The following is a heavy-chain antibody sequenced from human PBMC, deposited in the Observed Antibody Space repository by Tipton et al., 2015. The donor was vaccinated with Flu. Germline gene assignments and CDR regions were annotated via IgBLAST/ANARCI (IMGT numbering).Heavy chain of an antibody. Sequence: LSCTVSGGSISSYYWSWIRQPPGKGLEWIGYIYYSGSTNYNPSLKSRVTISVDTSKNQFSLKLSSVTAADTAVYYCARGRGIAAAGPCDYWGQGTPVTVSS. CDR3: ARGRGIAAAGPCDY. J-gene: IGHJ4*02. D-gene: IGHD6-13*01. CDR1: GGSISSYY. V-gene: IGHV4-59*01. CDR2: IYYSGST.